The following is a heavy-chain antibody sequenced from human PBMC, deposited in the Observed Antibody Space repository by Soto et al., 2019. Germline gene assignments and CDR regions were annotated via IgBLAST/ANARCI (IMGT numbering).Heavy chain of an antibody. V-gene: IGHV1-3*01. CDR1: GYTFTSYG. CDR2: INPGNGNT. CDR3: ARGGYFDSSNYLAY. D-gene: IGHD3-22*01. J-gene: IGHJ4*02. Sequence: GASVKVSCKASGYTFTSYGINWVRQAPGRGLEWMGWINPGNGNTKYSQQFQGRVIIDRDTSASTAYMELSSLRSEDTAVYYCARGGYFDSSNYLAYWGVGTLVPASS.